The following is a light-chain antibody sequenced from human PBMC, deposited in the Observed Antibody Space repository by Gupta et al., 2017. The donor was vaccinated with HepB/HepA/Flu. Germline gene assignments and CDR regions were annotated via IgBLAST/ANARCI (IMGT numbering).Light chain of an antibody. CDR1: QSISNY. J-gene: IGKJ2*01. CDR2: GAS. V-gene: IGKV1-39*01. Sequence: DIQMTQSPSSLSASVGDRVTITCRASQSISNYLNWYQQKPGKAPKLLIYGASSSQSGVPSSFSGSGSGTHFTLTISRLQPEDFATYFCQQSYSSPYTFGQGTKVEIK. CDR3: QQSYSSPYT.